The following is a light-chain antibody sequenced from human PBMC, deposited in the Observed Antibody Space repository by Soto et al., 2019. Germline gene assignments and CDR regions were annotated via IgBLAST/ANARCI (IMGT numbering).Light chain of an antibody. CDR2: EVS. CDR1: TSDIGAYNY. V-gene: IGLV2-8*01. J-gene: IGLJ2*01. Sequence: QSALTQPPSASGSPGQSVTLSCTGATSDIGAYNYVSWYQQYPGQAPKLIIYEVSKWPSGVPDRFSGSKSANTASLTVSGLQVDDEATYYCSSYAGIHTVVFGGGTKLTVL. CDR3: SSYAGIHTVV.